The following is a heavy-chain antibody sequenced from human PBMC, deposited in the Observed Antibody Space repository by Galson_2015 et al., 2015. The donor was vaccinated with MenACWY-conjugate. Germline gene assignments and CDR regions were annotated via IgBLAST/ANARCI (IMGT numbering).Heavy chain of an antibody. V-gene: IGHV1-46*04. Sequence: SVKVSCKASRYTFTSYYIHWVRQAPGQGLEWMGVLHPSGGTARSARKLQGRVTITRDTSANTAYMELSSRRSEDTAEYYCARASLGYGNDFFDLWGQGTLVIVSS. D-gene: IGHD5-18*01. CDR2: LHPSGGTA. CDR1: RYTFTSYY. J-gene: IGHJ4*02. CDR3: ARASLGYGNDFFDL.